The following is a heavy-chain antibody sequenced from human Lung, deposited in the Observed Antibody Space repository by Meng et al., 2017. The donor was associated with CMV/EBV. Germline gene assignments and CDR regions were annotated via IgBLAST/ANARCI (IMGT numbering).Heavy chain of an antibody. J-gene: IGHJ6*02. CDR2: MNPNSGNT. CDR3: ARTRIDVEPDGRKIKDYNYGMDV. D-gene: IGHD1-14*01. CDR1: GYMFTTYD. Sequence: ASVKVSCKASGYMFTTYDINWVRQATGQGLEWMGWMNPNSGNTGYAQKFQGRVTLTRVTSISTAYMELISLTSDDTAVYYCARTRIDVEPDGRKIKDYNYGMDVWGQGTTVTVSS. V-gene: IGHV1-8*01.